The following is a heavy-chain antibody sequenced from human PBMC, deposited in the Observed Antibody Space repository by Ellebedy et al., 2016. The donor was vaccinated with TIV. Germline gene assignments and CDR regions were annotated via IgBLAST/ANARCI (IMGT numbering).Heavy chain of an antibody. CDR1: GGSFSGYY. J-gene: IGHJ6*02. CDR2: INHSGST. CDR3: ARRGGYFLYYYGMDV. D-gene: IGHD5-12*01. Sequence: GSLRLSXAVYGGSFSGYYWSWIRQPPGKGLEWIGEINHSGSTNYNPSLKSRVTISVDTSKNQFSLKLSSVTAADTAVYYCARRGGYFLYYYGMDVWGQGTTVTVSS. V-gene: IGHV4-34*01.